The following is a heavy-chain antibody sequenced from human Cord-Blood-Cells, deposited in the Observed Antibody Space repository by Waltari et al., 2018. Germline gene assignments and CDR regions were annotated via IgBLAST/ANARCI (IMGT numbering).Heavy chain of an antibody. CDR2: ISYDGSNK. J-gene: IGHJ3*02. Sequence: QVQLVESGGGVVQPGRSLRLSCAASGFTFSSYGMHWVRQAPGKGLEWVAVISYDGSNKYYADSVKGQFTISRDNSKNTLYLQMNSLRAEDTAVYYCAKSGAVAGTAFDIWGQGTMVTVSS. CDR1: GFTFSSYG. CDR3: AKSGAVAGTAFDI. V-gene: IGHV3-30*18. D-gene: IGHD6-19*01.